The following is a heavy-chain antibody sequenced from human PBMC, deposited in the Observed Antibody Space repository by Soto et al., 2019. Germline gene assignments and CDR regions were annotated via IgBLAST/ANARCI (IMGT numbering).Heavy chain of an antibody. CDR2: FIPIFGTA. V-gene: IGHV1-69*01. Sequence: QVQLVQSGAEVKKPGSSVKVSCKASGGTIRSYSISWVRQAPGQGLEWMGGFIPIFGTANYAQKFQGRVTIIADESTSTAYMEWTNLKSEDTAVYYCARSRLGGKLPSYIWFDPWVQGTLFTVSS. J-gene: IGHJ5*02. D-gene: IGHD3-16*02. CDR1: GGTIRSYS. CDR3: ARSRLGGKLPSYIWFDP.